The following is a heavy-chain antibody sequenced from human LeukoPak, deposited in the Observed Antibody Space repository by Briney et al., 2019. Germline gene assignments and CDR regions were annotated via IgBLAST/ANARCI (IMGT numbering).Heavy chain of an antibody. CDR2: LSYDGINK. CDR3: ARDRVHSYYFDN. D-gene: IGHD3-10*01. CDR1: GFTIISYG. V-gene: IGHV3-30*03. Sequence: GGSLILSCAVSGFTIISYGMHWVRQAPGKGLERVAVLSYDGINKFYADFVKGRFTISRDNSRNTLFLQMNGLRADDTAVYYCARDRVHSYYFDNWGQGTLVTVSS. J-gene: IGHJ4*02.